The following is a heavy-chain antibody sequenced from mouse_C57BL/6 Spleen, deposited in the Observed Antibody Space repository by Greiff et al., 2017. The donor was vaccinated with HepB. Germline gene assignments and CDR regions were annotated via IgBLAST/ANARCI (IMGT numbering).Heavy chain of an antibody. D-gene: IGHD1-1*01. J-gene: IGHJ2*01. V-gene: IGHV14-2*01. Sequence: EVQLQQSGAELVKPGASVKLSCTASGFNIKDYSMHWVKQRTEQGLEWIGRIDPEDGETKYAPKFQGKATVTADTSSNTAYLPLSSLTSEDTAVYYCSRYYGSSPFDYWGQGTTLTVSS. CDR3: SRYYGSSPFDY. CDR2: IDPEDGET. CDR1: GFNIKDYS.